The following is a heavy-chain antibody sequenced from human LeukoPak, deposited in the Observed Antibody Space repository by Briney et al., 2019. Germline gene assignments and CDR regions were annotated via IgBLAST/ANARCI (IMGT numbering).Heavy chain of an antibody. CDR1: GGSISSGDYY. CDR2: IYYSGST. CDR3: ARDWGYQLPKGDAFDI. J-gene: IGHJ3*02. Sequence: SETLSLTCTVSGGSISSGDYYWSWIRQPPGKGLEWIGYIYYSGSTYHNPSLKSRVTISVDTSKNQFSLKLSSVTAADTAVYYCARDWGYQLPKGDAFDIWGQGTMVTVSS. V-gene: IGHV4-30-4*08. D-gene: IGHD2-2*01.